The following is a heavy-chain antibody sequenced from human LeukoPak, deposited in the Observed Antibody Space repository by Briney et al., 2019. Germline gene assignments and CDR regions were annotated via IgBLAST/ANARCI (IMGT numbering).Heavy chain of an antibody. V-gene: IGHV4-59*01. CDR3: ARVRSWSGYFDY. CDR2: IYYSGST. J-gene: IGHJ4*02. Sequence: KASETLSLTCTVSGGPISSYSWSWIRQPPGKGLEWIGYIYYSGSTNYNPSLKSRVTISVDTSKNQFSLKLSSVTAADTAVYYCARVRSWSGYFDYWGQGTLVTVSS. D-gene: IGHD1-14*01. CDR1: GGPISSYS.